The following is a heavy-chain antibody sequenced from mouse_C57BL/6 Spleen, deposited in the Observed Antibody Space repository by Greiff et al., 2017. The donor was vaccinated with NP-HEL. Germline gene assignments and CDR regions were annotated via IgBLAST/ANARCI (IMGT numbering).Heavy chain of an antibody. CDR1: GYTFTSYW. CDR2: IDPSDSYT. D-gene: IGHD4-1*01. Sequence: VQLQQSGAELVMPGASVKLSCKASGYTFTSYWMHWVKQRPGQGLEWIGEIDPSDSYTNYNQKFKGKSTLTVDKSSSTAYMQLSSLTSEDPAVYYCARSRGTGLYAMDYWGPGTSVTVSS. V-gene: IGHV1-69*01. CDR3: ARSRGTGLYAMDY. J-gene: IGHJ4*01.